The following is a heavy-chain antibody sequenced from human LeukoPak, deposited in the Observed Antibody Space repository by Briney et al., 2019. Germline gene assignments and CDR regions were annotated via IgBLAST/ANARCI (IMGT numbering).Heavy chain of an antibody. CDR1: GGTFSSYA. CDR3: ARGYYDILTGYPPNYYYYYMDV. D-gene: IGHD3-9*01. J-gene: IGHJ6*03. V-gene: IGHV1-69*06. Sequence: SVKVSCKASGGTFSSYAISWVRQAPGQGLEWMGGIIPIFGTANYAQKFQGRVTITADKSTSTAYMELSSLRSEDTAVYYCARGYYDILTGYPPNYYYYYMDVWGKGTTVTVSS. CDR2: IIPIFGTA.